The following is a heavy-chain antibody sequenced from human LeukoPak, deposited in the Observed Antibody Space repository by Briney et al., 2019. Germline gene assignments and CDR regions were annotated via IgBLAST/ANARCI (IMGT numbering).Heavy chain of an antibody. CDR3: ARDTPRYFDWLPPFDY. D-gene: IGHD3-9*01. Sequence: GASVKVSCKASGYTFTSYGISWVRQAPGQGLEWMGWISAYNGNTNYAQKLQARVTMTTDTSTSTAYMELRSLRSDDTAVYYCARDTPRYFDWLPPFDYWGQGTLVTVSS. V-gene: IGHV1-18*01. J-gene: IGHJ4*02. CDR1: GYTFTSYG. CDR2: ISAYNGNT.